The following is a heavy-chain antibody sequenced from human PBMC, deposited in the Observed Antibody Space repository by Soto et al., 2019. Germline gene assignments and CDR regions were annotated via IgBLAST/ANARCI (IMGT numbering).Heavy chain of an antibody. V-gene: IGHV3-30*18. D-gene: IGHD4-17*01. CDR1: GFTFSNYG. Sequence: QVQLVESGGGVVQPGRSLRFSCAASGFTFSNYGMHWVRQAPGKGLEWVAVISYDGSNKYYADSVKGRFTISRDNSKNTLYLQMNSLRAEDTAVYYCAKGHDYGVNWGQGTLVTVSS. CDR3: AKGHDYGVN. CDR2: ISYDGSNK. J-gene: IGHJ4*02.